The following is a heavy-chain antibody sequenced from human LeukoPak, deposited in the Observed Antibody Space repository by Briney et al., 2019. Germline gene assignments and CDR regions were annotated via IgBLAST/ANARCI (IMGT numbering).Heavy chain of an antibody. V-gene: IGHV3-74*01. CDR1: GFMFSTYW. CDR3: TRTHHYDSDY. J-gene: IGHJ4*02. CDR2: INSDGRTT. Sequence: PGGSLRLSCAAASGFMFSTYWMPWVRQAPGKGLVWVSGINSDGRTTSNADSVMGRFTVSRYNTKKMLYLQMNTLRAEDTSVYYCTRTHHYDSDYWGQEALVTVAS. D-gene: IGHD3-22*01.